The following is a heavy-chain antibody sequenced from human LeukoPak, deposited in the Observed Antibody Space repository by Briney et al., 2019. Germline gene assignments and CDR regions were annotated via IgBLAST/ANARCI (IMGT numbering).Heavy chain of an antibody. CDR1: GSSFTSYW. V-gene: IGHV5-51*01. CDR2: IYPGDSDT. CDR3: ARRVAAAGIDY. Sequence: GASLKISCKGSGSSFTSYWIGGGRPMPGKGLEWMGIIYPGDSDTRYSPSFQGQVTISADKSISTAYLQWSSLKASDTAMYYCARRVAAAGIDYWGQGTLVTVSS. J-gene: IGHJ4*02. D-gene: IGHD6-13*01.